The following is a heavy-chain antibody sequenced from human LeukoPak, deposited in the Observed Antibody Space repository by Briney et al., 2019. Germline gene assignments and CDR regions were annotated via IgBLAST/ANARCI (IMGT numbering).Heavy chain of an antibody. D-gene: IGHD2-15*01. V-gene: IGHV1-2*02. CDR1: GYTFTGYY. J-gene: IGHJ4*02. Sequence: ASVKVSCKASGYTFTGYYMHWVRQAPGQGLEWMGWINPNSGGTNYAQKFQGRVTMTRDTSISTAYMELSRLRSDDTAVYYCARVDIVVVVAANGKDDYWGQGTLVTVSS. CDR3: ARVDIVVVVAANGKDDY. CDR2: INPNSGGT.